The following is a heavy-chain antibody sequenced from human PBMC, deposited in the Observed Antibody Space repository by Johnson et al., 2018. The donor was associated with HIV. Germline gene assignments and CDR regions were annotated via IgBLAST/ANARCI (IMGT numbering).Heavy chain of an antibody. CDR2: IQYDGSNK. Sequence: QVQLVASGGGVVQPRGSLRLSCAASGFTFRDYGMHWVRQAPGKGLEWVAFIQYDGSNKYYADSVRGRFTISRDNSRNTVFLQMIILRPKDTAMYYCASGVTARAPLLIWGQGTMVTVSS. D-gene: IGHD6-6*01. CDR3: ASGVTARAPLLI. J-gene: IGHJ3*02. CDR1: GFTFRDYG. V-gene: IGHV3-30*02.